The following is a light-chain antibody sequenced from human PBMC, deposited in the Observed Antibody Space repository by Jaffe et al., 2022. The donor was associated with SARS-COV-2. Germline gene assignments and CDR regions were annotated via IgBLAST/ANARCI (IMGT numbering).Light chain of an antibody. CDR1: SSDVGGYNY. J-gene: IGLJ1*01. V-gene: IGLV2-14*01. Sequence: QSALTQPASVSGSPGQSITISCTGTSSDVGGYNYVSWYQQHPGKAPKFMIYEVSNRPSGVSNRFSGSKSGNTASLTISGLQAEDEADYYCSSYTSSSKWGVFGTGTKVTVL. CDR2: EVS. CDR3: SSYTSSSKWGV.